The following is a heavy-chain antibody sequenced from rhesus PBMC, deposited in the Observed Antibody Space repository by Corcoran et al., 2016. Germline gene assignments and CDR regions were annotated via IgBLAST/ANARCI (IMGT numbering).Heavy chain of an antibody. CDR1: GGSISSSY. D-gene: IGHD7-45*01. Sequence: QLQLQESGPGLVKPSETLSVTCAASGGSISSSYWSWIRKAPGKGLEWIGYIYGSGSSTNHNPSLKCRVTLSVDTSKTQLSLKLSSVTAADTAVYYCASSTGTSFDYWGQGVLVTVSS. CDR3: ASSTGTSFDY. CDR2: IYGSGSST. J-gene: IGHJ4*01. V-gene: IGHV4-169*02.